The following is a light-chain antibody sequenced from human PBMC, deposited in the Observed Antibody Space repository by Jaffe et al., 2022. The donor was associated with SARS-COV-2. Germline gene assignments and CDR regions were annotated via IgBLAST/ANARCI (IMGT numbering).Light chain of an antibody. CDR2: LGS. J-gene: IGKJ3*01. CDR1: QSLLHSNGYNY. CDR3: MQALQISLT. V-gene: IGKV2-28*01. Sequence: DIVMTQSPLSLPVTPGEPASISCRSSQSLLHSNGYNYLDWYLQKPGQSPQLLIYLGSNRASGVPDRFSGSGSGTDFTLKISRVEAEDVGVYYCMQALQISLTFGPGTKVDIK.